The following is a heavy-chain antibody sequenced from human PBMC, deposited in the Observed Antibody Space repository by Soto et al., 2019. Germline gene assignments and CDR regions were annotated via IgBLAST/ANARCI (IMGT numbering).Heavy chain of an antibody. J-gene: IGHJ4*02. CDR3: ARDLRNYDILTGSDY. V-gene: IGHV1-18*01. CDR2: ISAYNGNT. D-gene: IGHD3-9*01. CDR1: GYTFTSYG. Sequence: ASVKVSCKASGYTFTSYGISWVRQAPGQGLEWMGWISAYNGNTNYAQKLQGRVTMTTDTSTSTAYMELRSLRSDDTAVYYCARDLRNYDILTGSDYWGQGTLVTVSS.